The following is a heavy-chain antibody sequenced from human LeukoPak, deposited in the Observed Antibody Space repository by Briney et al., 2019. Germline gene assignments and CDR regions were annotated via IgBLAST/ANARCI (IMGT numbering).Heavy chain of an antibody. CDR2: IIPTFGTA. D-gene: IGHD4-11*01. CDR3: ARAVGDYTSVGYYYYYMDV. Sequence: ASVKVSCKASGGTFSSYAISWVRQAPGQGLEWMGRIIPTFGTANYAQKFQGRVTITTDESTSTAYMELSSLRSEDTAVYYCARAVGDYTSVGYYYYYMDVWGKGTTVTVSS. V-gene: IGHV1-69*05. J-gene: IGHJ6*03. CDR1: GGTFSSYA.